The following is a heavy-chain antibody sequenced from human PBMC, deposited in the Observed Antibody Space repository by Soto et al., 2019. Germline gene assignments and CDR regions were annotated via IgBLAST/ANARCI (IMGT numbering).Heavy chain of an antibody. D-gene: IGHD4-4*01. J-gene: IGHJ2*01. CDR2: IGTAGDT. CDR3: ARDWYTVTKSHWSFDL. Sequence: GGSLRLSCAASGFTFSSYDMHWVRQATGKGLELVSAIGTAGDTYYPGSVKGRFTISRENAKNSLYLQMNSLRAEDTAVYYCARDWYTVTKSHWSFDLWGRGTLVTVSS. CDR1: GFTFSSYD. V-gene: IGHV3-13*01.